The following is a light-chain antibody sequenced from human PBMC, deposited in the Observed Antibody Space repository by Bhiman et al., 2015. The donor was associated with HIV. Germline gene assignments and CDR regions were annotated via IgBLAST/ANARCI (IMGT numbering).Light chain of an antibody. CDR3: SSYRGGSDTWYV. Sequence: QSALTQPASVSGSPGQWITISCTGTSSDVGGYDFVSWYQQHPGKAPRLLIYDVSKRPSGVSYRFSASKSGNTASLTISGLQAEDEADYYCSSYRGGSDTWYVFGSGTKVTVL. CDR1: SSDVGGYDF. CDR2: DVS. V-gene: IGLV2-14*03. J-gene: IGLJ1*01.